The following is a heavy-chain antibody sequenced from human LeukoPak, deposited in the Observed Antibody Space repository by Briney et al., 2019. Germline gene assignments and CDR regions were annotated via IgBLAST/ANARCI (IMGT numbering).Heavy chain of an antibody. V-gene: IGHV3-48*03. CDR1: GFTFSSYE. D-gene: IGHD3-22*01. CDR3: ARDTLGGSGYLFDY. J-gene: IGHJ4*02. CDR2: ISSSGSTI. Sequence: GGSLRLSCAASGFTFSSYEMNWVRQAPGKGLEWVSYISSSGSTIYYADSVKGRFTISRDNAKNSLYLQMNSLRAEDTAVYYCARDTLGGSGYLFDYWGQGTLVTVSS.